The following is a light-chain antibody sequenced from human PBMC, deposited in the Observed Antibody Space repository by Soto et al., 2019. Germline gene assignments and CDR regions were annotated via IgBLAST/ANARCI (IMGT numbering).Light chain of an antibody. CDR2: AAS. CDR3: LLDFGYFWA. J-gene: IGKJ1*01. V-gene: IGKV1-6*01. CDR1: QAIRSA. Sequence: AIQLTQSPSSLSASVGDRVTITCRASQAIRSALGWYQQKPGKVPKLLIYAASTLQSGVPSRFSGSGFGTDFTLTISRLQPGDFATYYCLLDFGYFWAFGQGTKVDIK.